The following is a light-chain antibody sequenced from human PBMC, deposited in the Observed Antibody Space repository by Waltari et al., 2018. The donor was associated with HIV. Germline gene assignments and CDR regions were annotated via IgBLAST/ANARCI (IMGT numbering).Light chain of an antibody. CDR2: AAS. V-gene: IGKV1-9*01. CDR1: QGISTY. J-gene: IGKJ2*01. Sequence: DIQLTQSPSFLSASVGDRVPITCRASQGISTYLAWYQQKAGKAPKLLIYAASTLQRGVPSRFSGSGVGTDFALTISSLQPEDFATYYCQQVNSYPFTFGQGTKLEI. CDR3: QQVNSYPFT.